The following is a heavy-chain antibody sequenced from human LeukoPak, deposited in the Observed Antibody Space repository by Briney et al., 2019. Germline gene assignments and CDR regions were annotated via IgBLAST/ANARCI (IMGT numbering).Heavy chain of an antibody. D-gene: IGHD1-20*01. Sequence: GGSLRLSCAASGFTFSSYAMSWVRQAPGKGLEWVSDISGSGDSTYYADSVKGRFTISRDNSKNTLYLQMNSLRAEDTAVYYCAKGYNWNDGSYFDYWGQGTLVTVSS. CDR3: AKGYNWNDGSYFDY. CDR2: ISGSGDST. J-gene: IGHJ4*02. V-gene: IGHV3-23*01. CDR1: GFTFSSYA.